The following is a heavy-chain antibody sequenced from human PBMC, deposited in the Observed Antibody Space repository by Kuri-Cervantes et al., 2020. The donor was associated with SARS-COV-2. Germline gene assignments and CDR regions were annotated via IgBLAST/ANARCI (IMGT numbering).Heavy chain of an antibody. J-gene: IGHJ6*03. CDR1: GGTFSSYA. D-gene: IGHD5-18*01. CDR2: IIPIFGTA. CDR3: ARVRGYSYGYRGDYYMDV. Sequence: SVKVSCKASGGTFSSYAISWVRQAPGQGFEWMGGIIPIFGTANYAQKFQCRVTITTAESTSTAYMALSSLRYEDTAVYYCARVRGYSYGYRGDYYMDVWGKGTTVTVSS. V-gene: IGHV1-69*05.